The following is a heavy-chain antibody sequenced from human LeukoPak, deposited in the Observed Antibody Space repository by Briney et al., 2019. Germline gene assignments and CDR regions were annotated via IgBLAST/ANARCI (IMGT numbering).Heavy chain of an antibody. CDR1: GVSISSYY. Sequence: PSETLSLTCTVSGVSISSYYWSWLRQPPGKGLEWIGYIYYSGSTNYNPSLKSRVTISVDTSKNQFSLKLSSVTAADTAVYYCARHYYDSSGYGLDYYYYMDVWGKGTTVTVSS. D-gene: IGHD3-22*01. CDR2: IYYSGST. J-gene: IGHJ6*03. V-gene: IGHV4-59*08. CDR3: ARHYYDSSGYGLDYYYYMDV.